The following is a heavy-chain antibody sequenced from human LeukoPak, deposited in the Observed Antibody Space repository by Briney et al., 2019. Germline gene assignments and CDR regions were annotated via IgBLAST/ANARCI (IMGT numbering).Heavy chain of an antibody. CDR2: ISSSSSTI. Sequence: GGSLRLSCAASGFTFSHYTMNWVRQAPGKGLEWVSYISSSSSTIYYADSVKGRFTISRDNAKNSLYLQMNSLRAEDTAVYYCARNRNNWNDGRYYYYTDVWGKGATVTVSS. V-gene: IGHV3-48*01. CDR3: ARNRNNWNDGRYYYYTDV. CDR1: GFTFSHYT. D-gene: IGHD1-20*01. J-gene: IGHJ6*03.